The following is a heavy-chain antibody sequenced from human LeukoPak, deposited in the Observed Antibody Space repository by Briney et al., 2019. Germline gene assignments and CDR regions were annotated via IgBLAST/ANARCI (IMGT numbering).Heavy chain of an antibody. V-gene: IGHV1-69*05. Sequence: ASVKVSCKASGGTFSSYAISWVRQAPGQGLEWMGGIIPIFGTANYAQKFQGRVTMTRDMSTTTVYMELTSLRSEDTAVYYCARVWGLLAAFDIWGQGTMVTVSS. CDR3: ARVWGLLAAFDI. J-gene: IGHJ3*02. CDR1: GGTFSSYA. D-gene: IGHD1-26*01. CDR2: IIPIFGTA.